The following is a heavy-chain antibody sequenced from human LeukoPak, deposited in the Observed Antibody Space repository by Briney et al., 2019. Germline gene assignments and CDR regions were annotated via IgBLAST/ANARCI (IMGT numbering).Heavy chain of an antibody. J-gene: IGHJ4*02. D-gene: IGHD2-21*01. CDR3: ARDLYAYCGGDCYFGPFDY. CDR2: ISSSSSTI. V-gene: IGHV3-48*02. Sequence: QLGGSLRLSCAASGFTFSSYSMNWVRQAPGKGLEWVSYISSSSSTIYYADSVKGRFTISRDNAKNSLYLQMNSLRDEDTAVYYCARDLYAYCGGDCYFGPFDYWGQGTLVTVSS. CDR1: GFTFSSYS.